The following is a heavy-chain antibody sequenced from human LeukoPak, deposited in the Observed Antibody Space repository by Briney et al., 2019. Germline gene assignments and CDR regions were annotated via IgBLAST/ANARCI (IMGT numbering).Heavy chain of an antibody. CDR3: TTVEGTPGAVAGTRADY. V-gene: IGHV3-15*01. D-gene: IGHD6-19*01. CDR2: IKSKTDGGTT. Sequence: PGGSLRLSCAGSGFNFQYAWMTWVRQAPGKGLEWVGRIKSKTDGGTTDYAAPVKGRFTISRDDSKNTLYLQMNSLKTEDTAVYYCTTVEGTPGAVAGTRADYWGQGTLVTVSS. CDR1: GFNFQYAW. J-gene: IGHJ4*02.